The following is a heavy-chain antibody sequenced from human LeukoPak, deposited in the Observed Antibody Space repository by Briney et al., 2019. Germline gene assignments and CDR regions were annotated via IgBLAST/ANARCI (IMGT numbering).Heavy chain of an antibody. Sequence: ASVTVSCKASGYTFTSYDINWVRQATGQGLEWMGWMNPNSGNTGYAQKFQGRVTMTRNTSISTAYMELSSLRSEDTAVYYCARGVRQLVFPYYYYMDVWGKGTTVTVSS. J-gene: IGHJ6*03. CDR1: GYTFTSYD. CDR2: MNPNSGNT. D-gene: IGHD6-6*01. CDR3: ARGVRQLVFPYYYYMDV. V-gene: IGHV1-8*01.